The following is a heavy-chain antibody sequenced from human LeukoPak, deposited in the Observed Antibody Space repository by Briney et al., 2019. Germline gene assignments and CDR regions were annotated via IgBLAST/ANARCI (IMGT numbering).Heavy chain of an antibody. D-gene: IGHD6-19*01. J-gene: IGHJ4*02. Sequence: GGSLRLSCAASGFTFSSYAMSWVRQAPGKGLEWVSAISGSGGSTYYADSVKGRFTISRDNSKNTLYLQMNSLRAEDTAVYYCARGRVLSSGRRYYFDYWGQGTLVTVSS. CDR2: ISGSGGST. V-gene: IGHV3-23*01. CDR3: ARGRVLSSGRRYYFDY. CDR1: GFTFSSYA.